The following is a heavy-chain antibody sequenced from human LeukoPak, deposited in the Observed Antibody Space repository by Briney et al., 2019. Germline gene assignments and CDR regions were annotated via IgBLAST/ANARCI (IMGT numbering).Heavy chain of an antibody. V-gene: IGHV3-30*18. CDR1: GFTFTSYG. Sequence: GGSLRLSCVASGFTFTSYGMHWVRQAPGKGLEWVAVTAYDGTYKYYADSVKGRFTISRDTSKNTVYLQMNSLRDEDTAVYYCAKIRRAGIYYLHGDYWGQGTLVTVSS. J-gene: IGHJ4*02. D-gene: IGHD1-26*01. CDR3: AKIRRAGIYYLHGDY. CDR2: TAYDGTYK.